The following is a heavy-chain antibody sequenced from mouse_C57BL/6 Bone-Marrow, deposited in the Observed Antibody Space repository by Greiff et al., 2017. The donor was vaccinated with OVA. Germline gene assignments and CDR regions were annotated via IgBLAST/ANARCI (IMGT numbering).Heavy chain of an antibody. Sequence: VQLVESGPELVKPGASVKLSCKASGYTFTSYDINWVKQRPGQGLEWIGWIYPRDGSTKYNEKFKGKATLTVDTSSSTAYMELHSLTSEDSAVYFCARLRWLLRRDYFDYWGQGTTLTVSS. CDR3: ARLRWLLRRDYFDY. V-gene: IGHV1-85*01. J-gene: IGHJ2*01. D-gene: IGHD2-3*01. CDR2: IYPRDGST. CDR1: GYTFTSYD.